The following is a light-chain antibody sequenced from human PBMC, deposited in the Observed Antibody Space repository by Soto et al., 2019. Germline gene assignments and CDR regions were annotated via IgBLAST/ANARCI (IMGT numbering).Light chain of an antibody. CDR2: GAS. Sequence: EIVLTQSPATLSLSPGERATLSCRAGQSVDSSYLAWYQQKPGQAPRLLIYGASSRAPGIPDRFSGSGSGTDFTLTISRLAPEDFAVYYCQEYGDSSWTFGQGTKVDIK. CDR1: QSVDSSY. J-gene: IGKJ1*01. CDR3: QEYGDSSWT. V-gene: IGKV3-20*01.